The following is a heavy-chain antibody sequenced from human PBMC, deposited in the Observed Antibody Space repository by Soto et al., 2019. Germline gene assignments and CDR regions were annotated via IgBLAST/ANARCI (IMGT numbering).Heavy chain of an antibody. D-gene: IGHD1-26*01. V-gene: IGHV4-38-2*01. CDR2: IHHSGDI. J-gene: IGHJ5*02. CDR1: GYSISSGHY. CDR3: ARRSSGSYGWFDP. Sequence: SETLSLTCAVSGYSISSGHYWGWIRQPPGKGLEWIGSIHHSGDIYYNPSLKSRVTISVDTPNNQFSLKLSSVTATDTAIYYCARRSSGSYGWFDPWGQGTRVTVSS.